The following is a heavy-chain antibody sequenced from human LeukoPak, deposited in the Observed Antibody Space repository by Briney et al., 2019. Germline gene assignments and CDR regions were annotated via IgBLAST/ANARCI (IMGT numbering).Heavy chain of an antibody. Sequence: PGGSLRLSCAASGFTFSSYWMTWVRQAPGKGLEWVSFISTSSSYIYYADSLKGRFTISRDNAKKSLYLQINIRRAEDTAVYYCARVTRGGYDGYFYYWGQGTLVTVSS. J-gene: IGHJ4*02. CDR3: ARVTRGGYDGYFYY. CDR1: GFTFSSYW. V-gene: IGHV3-21*01. D-gene: IGHD5-12*01. CDR2: ISTSSSYI.